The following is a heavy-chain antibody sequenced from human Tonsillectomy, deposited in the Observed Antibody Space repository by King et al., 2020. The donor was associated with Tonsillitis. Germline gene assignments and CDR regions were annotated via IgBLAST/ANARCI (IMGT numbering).Heavy chain of an antibody. J-gene: IGHJ6*02. Sequence: MQLQESGPGLVKPSETLSLTCTVSGGSISSYYWSWIRQPPGKGLEWIGYIYYSGSTNYNPSLKSRVTISVDTSKNQFSLKLSSVTAADTAVYYCARDVVLGYGAGSYHYGMDVWGQGTTVTVSS. CDR1: GGSISSYY. V-gene: IGHV4-59*01. CDR3: ARDVVLGYGAGSYHYGMDV. CDR2: IYYSGST. D-gene: IGHD3-10*01.